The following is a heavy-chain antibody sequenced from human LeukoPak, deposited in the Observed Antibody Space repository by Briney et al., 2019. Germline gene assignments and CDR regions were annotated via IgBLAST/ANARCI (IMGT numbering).Heavy chain of an antibody. Sequence: ASVKVSCKASGYTFTGYFIHWVRQAPGQGLEWMGWINPAIGDTKYAQNFQGRVTMTRDTSISTVYMELSRLRSDDTAVYYCAREGHDFWSAYPEDYWGQGTLVTVSS. CDR3: AREGHDFWSAYPEDY. V-gene: IGHV1-2*02. CDR1: GYTFTGYF. CDR2: INPAIGDT. J-gene: IGHJ4*02. D-gene: IGHD3-3*01.